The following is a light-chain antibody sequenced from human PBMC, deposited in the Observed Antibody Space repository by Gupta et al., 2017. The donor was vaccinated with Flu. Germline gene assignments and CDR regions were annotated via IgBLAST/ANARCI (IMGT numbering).Light chain of an antibody. J-gene: IGKJ2*01. Sequence: TLSLSPGERATLSCRASQSVSSSYLAWYQQKPGQAPRLLIYGASSRATGIADRFSGSGSGTDFTLTISRLEPEDFAVYYCQQYGGSPRYSFGQGTKLEIK. CDR3: QQYGGSPRYS. CDR2: GAS. V-gene: IGKV3-20*01. CDR1: QSVSSSY.